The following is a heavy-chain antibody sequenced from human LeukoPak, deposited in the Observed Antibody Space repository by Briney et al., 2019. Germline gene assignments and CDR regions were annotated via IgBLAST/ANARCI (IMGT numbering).Heavy chain of an antibody. CDR2: INHSGST. J-gene: IGHJ4*02. CDR3: ARSKRITMVRGVILYFDY. Sequence: KPSETLSLTCAVYGGSFSGYYWSRIRQPPGKGLEWIGEINHSGSTNYNPSLKSRVTISVDTSKDQFSLKLSSVTAADTAVYYCARSKRITMVRGVILYFDYWGQRTLVTVSS. V-gene: IGHV4-34*01. D-gene: IGHD3-10*01. CDR1: GGSFSGYY.